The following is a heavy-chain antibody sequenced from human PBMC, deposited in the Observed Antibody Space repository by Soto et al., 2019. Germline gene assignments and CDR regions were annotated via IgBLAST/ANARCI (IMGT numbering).Heavy chain of an antibody. CDR2: IIPIFGTA. D-gene: IGHD3-3*01. J-gene: IGHJ6*02. CDR1: GGTSSSYA. V-gene: IGHV1-69*06. CDR3: ARDRYYDFWSGYRREGMDV. Sequence: SVKVSCKASGGTSSSYAISWVRQAPGQGLEWMGGIIPIFGTANYAQKFQGRVTITADKSTSTAYMELSSLRSEDTAVYYCARDRYYDFWSGYRREGMDVWGQGTTVTVSS.